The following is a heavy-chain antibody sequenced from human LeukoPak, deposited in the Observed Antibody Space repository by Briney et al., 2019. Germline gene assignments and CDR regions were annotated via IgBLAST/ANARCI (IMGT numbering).Heavy chain of an antibody. CDR3: ATRSGSWFL. CDR1: GGSFSGYY. J-gene: IGHJ4*02. V-gene: IGHV4-34*01. CDR2: INHSGST. D-gene: IGHD3-10*01. Sequence: PSGTLSLTCAVYGGSFSGYYWSWIRQPPGKGLEWIGEINHSGSTNYNPSLKSRVTISVDTSKNQFSLKLSSVTAADTAVYYCATRSGSWFLWGQGTLVTVSS.